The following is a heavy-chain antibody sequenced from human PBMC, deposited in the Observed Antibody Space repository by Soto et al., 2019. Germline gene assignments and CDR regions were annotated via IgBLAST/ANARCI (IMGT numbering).Heavy chain of an antibody. V-gene: IGHV1-69*12. J-gene: IGHJ2*01. CDR3: ARDHDDFLMYFDL. CDR2: IIPIFGTS. Sequence: QVQLVQTGAEVKKPGSSVKVSCKASGGTFSNYAISWMRQAPGQGPEWMGGIIPIFGTSNYAQKFQGTVTITADESTSTAYMELSNLRSEDTAVYYCARDHDDFLMYFDLWGRGTLVTVSS. CDR1: GGTFSNYA. D-gene: IGHD3-3*01.